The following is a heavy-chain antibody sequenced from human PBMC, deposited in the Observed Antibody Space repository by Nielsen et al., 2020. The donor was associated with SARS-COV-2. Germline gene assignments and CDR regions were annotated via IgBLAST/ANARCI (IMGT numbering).Heavy chain of an antibody. V-gene: IGHV3-23*01. J-gene: IGHJ3*02. CDR1: GFTFTNYG. CDR2: ISASGGST. Sequence: GESLKISCAASGFTFTNYGMTWVRQDPGKGLEWVPTISASGGSTFYTDSVKGRFTISRDSFKNTLYLQMNSLRAEDTAVYYCAKQYSDNYYDAFDIWGQGTMVTVSS. D-gene: IGHD5-12*01. CDR3: AKQYSDNYYDAFDI.